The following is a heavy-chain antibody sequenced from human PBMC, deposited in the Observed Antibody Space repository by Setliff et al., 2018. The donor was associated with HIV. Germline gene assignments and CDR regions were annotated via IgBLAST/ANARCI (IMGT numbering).Heavy chain of an antibody. CDR2: ISYDGSNK. CDR3: ARISTVTVRH. CDR1: GFTLSIYA. V-gene: IGHV3-30*04. D-gene: IGHD2-21*02. J-gene: IGHJ1*01. Sequence: PGESLKISCAASGFTLSIYAMHWVRQAPGKGLEWVAVISYDGSNKYYADSVKGRFTISRDNSKNYMYLQMRSLRAEDTARYYCARISTVTVRHWGQGTLVTVSS.